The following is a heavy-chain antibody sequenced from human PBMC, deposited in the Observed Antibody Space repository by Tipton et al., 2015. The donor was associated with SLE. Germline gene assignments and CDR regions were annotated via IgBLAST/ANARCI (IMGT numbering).Heavy chain of an antibody. CDR1: GYSFITYY. Sequence: QSGPEVKKPGASVKVSCQASGYSFITYYIHWVRQSPGRGLEWMGWISPHNGNSRSAQNLQGRVTLTTDTSTSTAYMELRSLRYDDTAVYYCARDEVASAGGLAYFYGMDVWGQGTTVTVSS. D-gene: IGHD3-16*01. CDR2: ISPHNGNS. CDR3: ARDEVASAGGLAYFYGMDV. V-gene: IGHV1-18*04. J-gene: IGHJ6*02.